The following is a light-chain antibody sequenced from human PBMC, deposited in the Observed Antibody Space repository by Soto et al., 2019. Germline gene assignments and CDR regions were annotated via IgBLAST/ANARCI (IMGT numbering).Light chain of an antibody. CDR2: AAS. J-gene: IGKJ1*01. Sequence: IQMTQSPSSLSASVGDRVTITCRASQSISSYLNWYQQKPGKAPKLLIYAASSLQSGVPSRFSGSASGTDFTLTISSLQPEDFATYYCLQDYTYPWTFGQGTKVDIK. CDR3: LQDYTYPWT. V-gene: IGKV1-6*01. CDR1: QSISSY.